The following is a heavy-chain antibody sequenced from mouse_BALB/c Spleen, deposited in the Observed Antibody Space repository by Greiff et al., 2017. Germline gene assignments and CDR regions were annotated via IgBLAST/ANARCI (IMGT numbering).Heavy chain of an antibody. D-gene: IGHD2-4*01. J-gene: IGHJ3*01. Sequence: VQLQQSGAELMKPGASVKISCKATGYTFSSYWIEWVKQRPGHGLEWIGEILPGSGSTNYNEKFKGKATFTADTSSNTAYMQLSSLTSEDSAVYYCARGGTMITTAYWGQGTLVTVSA. CDR1: GYTFSSYW. CDR2: ILPGSGST. CDR3: ARGGTMITTAY. V-gene: IGHV1-9*01.